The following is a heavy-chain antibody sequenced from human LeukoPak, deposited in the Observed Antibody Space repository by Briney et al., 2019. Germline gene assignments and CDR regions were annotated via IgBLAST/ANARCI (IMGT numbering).Heavy chain of an antibody. CDR3: ASHLWFGELYGAFDI. J-gene: IGHJ3*02. D-gene: IGHD3-10*01. Sequence: GESLKISCKGSGYSFTSYWIGWVRQMPGKGLEWMGIIYPGDSDTRYSPSFQGQVTISADRSISTAYLQWSSLKASDTAVYYCASHLWFGELYGAFDIWGQGTMVTVSS. CDR1: GYSFTSYW. CDR2: IYPGDSDT. V-gene: IGHV5-51*01.